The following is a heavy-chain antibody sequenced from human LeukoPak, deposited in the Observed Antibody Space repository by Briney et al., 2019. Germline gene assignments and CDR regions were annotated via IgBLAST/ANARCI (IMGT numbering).Heavy chain of an antibody. J-gene: IGHJ6*03. Sequence: SETLSLTCTVSGDSINSYYWSWLRQPPGRGLEWIAYTHYSGSTNYNPPLKSRVTISVDTSKNQFSLKLSSVTAADTAVYYCARHGVVAAAANYYYYMDVWGKGTTVIVSS. V-gene: IGHV4-59*08. CDR2: THYSGST. D-gene: IGHD2-2*01. CDR1: GDSINSYY. CDR3: ARHGVVAAAANYYYYMDV.